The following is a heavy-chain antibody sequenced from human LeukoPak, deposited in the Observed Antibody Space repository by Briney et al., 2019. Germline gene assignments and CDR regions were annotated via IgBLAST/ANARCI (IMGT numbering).Heavy chain of an antibody. CDR3: ARDHITGFYYYGMDV. V-gene: IGHV1-2*06. Sequence: ASVKVSCKASGYTFIGYYMHWVRQAPGQGLEWMGRINPNSGGTNYAQKFQGRVTMTRDTSISTAYMELSRLRSDDTAVYYCARDHITGFYYYGMDVWGQGTTVTVSS. CDR2: INPNSGGT. J-gene: IGHJ6*02. CDR1: GYTFIGYY. D-gene: IGHD1-20*01.